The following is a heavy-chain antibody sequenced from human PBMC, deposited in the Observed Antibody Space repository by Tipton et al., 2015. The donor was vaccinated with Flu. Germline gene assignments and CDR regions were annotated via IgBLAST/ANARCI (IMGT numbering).Heavy chain of an antibody. Sequence: VQLVQSGGGLVQPGGSLRLSCAASGFTFSRYAMSWVRQAPGKGLEWVSAIGGGGPTTYFADSVKGRFTISRNNIRNTLYLQMNSLRAEDTAIYYCARVIPEFVAGLSYWGQGTLVTVSS. CDR1: GFTFSRYA. D-gene: IGHD6-19*01. V-gene: IGHV3-23*04. J-gene: IGHJ4*02. CDR2: IGGGGPTT. CDR3: ARVIPEFVAGLSY.